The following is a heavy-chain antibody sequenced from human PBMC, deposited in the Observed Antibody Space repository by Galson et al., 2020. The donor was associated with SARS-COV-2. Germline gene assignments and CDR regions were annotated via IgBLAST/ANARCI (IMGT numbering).Heavy chain of an antibody. CDR2: SSYDGTQE. D-gene: IGHD2-15*01. Sequence: GESLKISCAASGFIFSTYSMNWVRQAPGKGLEWVAVSSYDGTQEFYAESVKGRFTISRDNSKSTLHLQMNGLRVDDTAVYYCVRPMWIVAGAFDIWGQGTMVTVSS. CDR1: GFIFSTYS. V-gene: IGHV3-30*03. CDR3: VRPMWIVAGAFDI. J-gene: IGHJ3*02.